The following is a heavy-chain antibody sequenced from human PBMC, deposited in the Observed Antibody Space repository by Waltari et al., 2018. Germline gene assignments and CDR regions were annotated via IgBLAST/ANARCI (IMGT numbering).Heavy chain of an antibody. J-gene: IGHJ6*02. CDR3: ARLAPRTYRSPVPGRHYYYGMDV. D-gene: IGHD3-10*01. V-gene: IGHV3-74*01. CDR1: GFRFSNYW. CDR2: ISDDVTRI. Sequence: EEQLLESGGGLVQPGDSLRLSCAGSGFRFSNYWMTWVRQAPGKGLVWVARISDDVTRISYADSVKGRFTISRDNAKNTVYLQMKRLRVEDTAVYYCARLAPRTYRSPVPGRHYYYGMDVWGQGTTVTVSS.